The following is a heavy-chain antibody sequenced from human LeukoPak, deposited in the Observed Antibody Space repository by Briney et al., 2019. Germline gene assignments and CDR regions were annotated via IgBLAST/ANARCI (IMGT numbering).Heavy chain of an antibody. J-gene: IGHJ4*02. CDR3: AREISISIAARGGFDY. V-gene: IGHV3-21*04. CDR1: GFTFNTYS. CDR2: ISSSSSYI. D-gene: IGHD6-6*01. Sequence: GGSLRLSCAASGFTFNTYSMNWVRQAPGKGLEWVSSISSSSSYIYYADSVKGRFTISRDNAKNSLYLQMNSLRAEDTALYYCAREISISIAARGGFDYWGQGTLVTVSS.